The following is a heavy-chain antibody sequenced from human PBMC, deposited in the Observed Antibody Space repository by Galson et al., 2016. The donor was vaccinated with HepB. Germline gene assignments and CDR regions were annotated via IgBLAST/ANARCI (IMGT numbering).Heavy chain of an antibody. CDR3: VKGGGYSSGWYKGAFDY. CDR2: IWYDGSKK. D-gene: IGHD6-19*01. J-gene: IGHJ4*02. Sequence: SLRLSCAASGFTFSNYGMHWVRQAPGKGLEWVAVIWYDGSKKKYADAVKGRFTISRDNSKNTLYLQMNSLRTEDTAVYYCVKGGGYSSGWYKGAFDYWGQGTLATVSS. V-gene: IGHV3-30*18. CDR1: GFTFSNYG.